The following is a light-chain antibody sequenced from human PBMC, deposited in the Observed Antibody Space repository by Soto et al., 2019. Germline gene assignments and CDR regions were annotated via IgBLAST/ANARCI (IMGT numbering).Light chain of an antibody. CDR1: SSDVGNYKY. Sequence: QSVLTQPASVSGSPGQSITISCTGTSSDVGNYKYVSWYQQHPGKAPKLMIYEVSNRPSGVSNRFSGSKSGNTASLTISGLQAADEADYYCASYLTTSPLEVFGTGTKVTVL. J-gene: IGLJ1*01. V-gene: IGLV2-14*01. CDR2: EVS. CDR3: ASYLTTSPLEV.